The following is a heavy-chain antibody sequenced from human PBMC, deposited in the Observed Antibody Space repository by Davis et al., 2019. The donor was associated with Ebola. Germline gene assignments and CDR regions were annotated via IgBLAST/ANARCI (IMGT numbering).Heavy chain of an antibody. Sequence: ASVKVSCKASGYTFTGYYMHWVRQAPGQGLEWMGIINPSGGSTSYAQKFQGRVTMTRDTSTSTVYMELSSLRSEDTAVYYCARGWGNGAAAGTVDAFDIWGQGTMVTVSS. D-gene: IGHD6-13*01. CDR3: ARGWGNGAAAGTVDAFDI. CDR1: GYTFTGYY. J-gene: IGHJ3*02. CDR2: INPSGGST. V-gene: IGHV1-46*01.